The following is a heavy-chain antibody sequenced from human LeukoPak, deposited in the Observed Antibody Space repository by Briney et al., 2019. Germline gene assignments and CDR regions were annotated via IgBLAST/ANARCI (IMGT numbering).Heavy chain of an antibody. CDR1: GGTFSSYA. V-gene: IGHV1-69*04. D-gene: IGHD6-13*01. CDR3: AAEPSYSSSWYVGVGMDV. CDR2: IIPILGIA. Sequence: ASVKVSCKASGGTFSSYAISWVRQAPGQGLEWMGRIIPILGIANYAQKFQERVTITRDMSTSTAYMELSSLRSEDTAVYYCAAEPSYSSSWYVGVGMDVWGQGTTVTASS. J-gene: IGHJ6*02.